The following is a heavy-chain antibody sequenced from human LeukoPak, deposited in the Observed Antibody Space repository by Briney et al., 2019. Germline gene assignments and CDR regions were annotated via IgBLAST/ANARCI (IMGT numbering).Heavy chain of an antibody. J-gene: IGHJ4*02. D-gene: IGHD6-19*01. CDR2: MNPSGGQT. V-gene: IGHV1-8*01. CDR3: TRRSVAGTFEY. CDR1: GYTFTSYD. Sequence: ASEKVSCKASGYTFTSYDINWVRQATGQGPEWMGWMNPSGGQTNYAQSLQGRVTMTRNTSTSTAYMDLSSLRSEDTAVYYCTRRSVAGTFEYWGQGTLVTVSS.